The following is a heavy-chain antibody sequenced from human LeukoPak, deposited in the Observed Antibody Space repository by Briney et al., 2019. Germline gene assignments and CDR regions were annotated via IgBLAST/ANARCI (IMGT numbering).Heavy chain of an antibody. CDR1: AYGFFGYW. CDR2: FFPPDSNR. J-gene: IGHJ4*02. V-gene: IGHV5-51*01. Sequence: GESLQISCKGSAYGFFGYWIGWGRQLPGKRLEWIGVFFPPDSNRRYNPSFEGQVTMSADTSISTAYLQWSSLKASDSAIYYCARFGGPLLMGLHFDYWGQGTLVTVPS. D-gene: IGHD3-16*01. CDR3: ARFGGPLLMGLHFDY.